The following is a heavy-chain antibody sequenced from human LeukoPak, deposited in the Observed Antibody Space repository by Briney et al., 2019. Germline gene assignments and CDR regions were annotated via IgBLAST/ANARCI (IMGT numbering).Heavy chain of an antibody. V-gene: IGHV4-34*01. Sequence: SETLSLTCAVYGGSFSGYYWSWIRQPPGKGLEWIGEINHSGSTNYNPSLKSRVTISVDTSKNQFSLKLSSVTAADTAVYYCARISGFPRFYYFDYWGQGTLVTVSS. D-gene: IGHD6-25*01. CDR3: ARISGFPRFYYFDY. J-gene: IGHJ4*02. CDR1: GGSFSGYY. CDR2: INHSGST.